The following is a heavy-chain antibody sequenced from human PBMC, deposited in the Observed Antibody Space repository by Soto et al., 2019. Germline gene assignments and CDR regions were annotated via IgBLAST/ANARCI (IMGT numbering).Heavy chain of an antibody. CDR2: ISSSSSYI. Sequence: EVQLVESGGGLVKPGGSLRLSCAASGFTFSSYSMNWVRQAPGKGLEWVSSISSSSSYIYYADSVKGRFTISRDNAKNSLYLQMNSLRAEDTAVYSCAREMDQAMFAGHDYWGQGTLVTVSS. CDR1: GFTFSSYS. V-gene: IGHV3-21*01. J-gene: IGHJ4*02. CDR3: AREMDQAMFAGHDY. D-gene: IGHD3-10*02.